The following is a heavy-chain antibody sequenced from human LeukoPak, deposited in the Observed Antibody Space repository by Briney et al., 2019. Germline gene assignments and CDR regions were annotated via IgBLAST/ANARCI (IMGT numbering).Heavy chain of an antibody. V-gene: IGHV3-23*01. CDR3: AKALGVAYYYDSSGYYFGMDV. CDR2: ISGSGGSGGST. J-gene: IGHJ6*02. D-gene: IGHD3-22*01. Sequence: GGSLRLSCAASGFTFSSYAMSWVRQAPGKGLEWVSSISGSGGSGGSTYYADSVKGRSTISRDNSKNTLYLKMNSLRAEDTAVYYCAKALGVAYYYDSSGYYFGMDVWGQGTTVTVSS. CDR1: GFTFSSYA.